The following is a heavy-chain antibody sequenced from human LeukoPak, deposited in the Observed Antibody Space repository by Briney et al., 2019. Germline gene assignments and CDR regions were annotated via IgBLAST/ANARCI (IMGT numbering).Heavy chain of an antibody. CDR1: GGSISSHY. D-gene: IGHD3-3*01. CDR2: IYYSGST. J-gene: IGHJ4*02. V-gene: IGHV4-59*11. CDR3: ARGGVTIFGVVIDYHFDY. Sequence: SETLSLICTVCGGSISSHYWSWIRQPPGKGLEWIGYIYYSGSTNYNTSLTSRVTISVETSKNQFSLKLSAVSAADTAVYYCARGGVTIFGVVIDYHFDYWGQGTLVTVSS.